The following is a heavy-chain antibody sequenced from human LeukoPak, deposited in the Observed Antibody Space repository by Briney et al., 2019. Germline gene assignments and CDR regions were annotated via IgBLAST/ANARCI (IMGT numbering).Heavy chain of an antibody. D-gene: IGHD6-19*01. Sequence: GGSLRLSCAASGFTFSSYAMHWVRQAPGQGLEWMGIINPSGGSTNYAQKFQGRVTITADKSTSTAYMELSRLRSDDTAVYYCARDHYSSGWYRQYYYYYYYMDVWGKGTTVTVSS. CDR3: ARDHYSSGWYRQYYYYYYYMDV. CDR1: GFTFSSYA. CDR2: INPSGGST. J-gene: IGHJ6*03. V-gene: IGHV1-46*01.